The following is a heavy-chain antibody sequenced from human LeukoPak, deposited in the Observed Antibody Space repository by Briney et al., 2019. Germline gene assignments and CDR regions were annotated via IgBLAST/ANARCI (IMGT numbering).Heavy chain of an antibody. J-gene: IGHJ4*02. CDR1: GGSISTYY. V-gene: IGHV4-59*08. CDR3: ARHLFSTPEFVY. D-gene: IGHD2-15*01. CDR2: IYYSGIT. Sequence: PSETLSLTCTVSGGSISTYYWTWIRQPPGRGLEWIGYIYYSGITNYNPSLKSRVTMSVDTSRNQFSLRLSSVTAADTAVYYCARHLFSTPEFVYWGQGTLVTVSS.